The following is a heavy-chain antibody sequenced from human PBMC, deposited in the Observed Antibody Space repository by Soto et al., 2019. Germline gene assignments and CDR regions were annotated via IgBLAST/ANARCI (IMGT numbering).Heavy chain of an antibody. CDR3: ARACSSNSCYDVFDY. V-gene: IGHV4-4*07. CDR1: GGSISSYY. CDR2: IYTSGST. D-gene: IGHD2-2*01. J-gene: IGHJ4*02. Sequence: SETLSLTCTVSGGSISSYYWSWIRQPAGKGLEWIRRIYTSGSTNYNPSLKSRVTMSVDTSKNQFSLKLSSVTAADTAVYYCARACSSNSCYDVFDYWGQGTLVTVSS.